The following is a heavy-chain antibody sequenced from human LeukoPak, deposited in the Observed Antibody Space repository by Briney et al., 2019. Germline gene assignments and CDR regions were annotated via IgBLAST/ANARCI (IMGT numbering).Heavy chain of an antibody. CDR2: IGTAGEI. Sequence: QTGGSLRLSCAASGFTFSSYDIHWVRQATGKGLEWVSGIGTAGEIYYPGSVKGRFTISRDNSKNTLYLQMNSLRAEDTAVYYCAKVSRFRGYSSGWYSDWGQGTLVTVSS. CDR3: AKVSRFRGYSSGWYSD. J-gene: IGHJ4*02. CDR1: GFTFSSYD. V-gene: IGHV3-13*01. D-gene: IGHD6-19*01.